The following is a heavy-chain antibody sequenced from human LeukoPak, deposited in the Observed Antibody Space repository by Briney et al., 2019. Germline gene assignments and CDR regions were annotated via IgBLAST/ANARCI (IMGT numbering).Heavy chain of an antibody. CDR3: ARDGDAPMTDFDY. Sequence: GGSLRLSCAASGFTFSSYWMCWVRQDPGKGLAWVSCIKTDGSITAYAGSVKGRFTISRDNAKNTLYLQMNSLRADDTAVYYCARDGDAPMTDFDYWGQGTLVTVST. CDR2: IKTDGSIT. D-gene: IGHD2-21*02. J-gene: IGHJ4*02. CDR1: GFTFSSYW. V-gene: IGHV3-74*01.